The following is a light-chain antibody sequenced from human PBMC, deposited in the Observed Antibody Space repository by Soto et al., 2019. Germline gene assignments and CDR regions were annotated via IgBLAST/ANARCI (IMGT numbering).Light chain of an antibody. J-gene: IGKJ1*01. CDR3: QQYGSSPPWT. CDR2: GAS. Sequence: EIVLTQSPGTLSLSPGERATLSCRASENVSSSYLAWYQQKPGQAPRLPIFGASSRATGTPDRFSGSGSGTDFTLTISRLEPEDFAVYYCQQYGSSPPWTFGQGTKVDIK. V-gene: IGKV3-20*01. CDR1: ENVSSSY.